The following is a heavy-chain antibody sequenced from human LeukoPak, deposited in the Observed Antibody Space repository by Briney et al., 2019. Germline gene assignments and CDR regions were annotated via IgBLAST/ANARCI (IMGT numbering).Heavy chain of an antibody. CDR2: IYYSGST. J-gene: IGHJ5*02. Sequence: SETLSLTCTVSGGSISSYYWSWIRQPPGKGLEWIGYIYYSGSTNYNPSLKSRVTISVDRSKNQFSLKLSSVTAADTAVYYCARSITQTWFDPWGQGTLVTVSS. CDR1: GGSISSYY. D-gene: IGHD3-3*01. V-gene: IGHV4-59*12. CDR3: ARSITQTWFDP.